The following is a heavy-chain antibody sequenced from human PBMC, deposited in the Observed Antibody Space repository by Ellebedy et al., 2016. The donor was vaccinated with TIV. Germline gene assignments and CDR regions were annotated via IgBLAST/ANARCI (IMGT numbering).Heavy chain of an antibody. CDR2: ISHDGSNK. CDR1: GFTFSSYA. V-gene: IGHV3-30-3*01. CDR3: ASRSFMTTVTPEDY. Sequence: GGSLRLSXAASGFTFSSYAMHWVRQAPGKGLEWVAVISHDGSNKYYADSVKGRFTITRDNAKNSLYLQMNILRAEDTAVYYCASRSFMTTVTPEDYWGQGTLVTVSS. J-gene: IGHJ4*02. D-gene: IGHD4-17*01.